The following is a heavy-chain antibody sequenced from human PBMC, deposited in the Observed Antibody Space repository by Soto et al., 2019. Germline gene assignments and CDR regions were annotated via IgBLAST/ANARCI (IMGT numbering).Heavy chain of an antibody. CDR2: ITNSGSTV. V-gene: IGHV3-11*01. CDR3: ARSALGVGDAFDI. D-gene: IGHD3-16*01. Sequence: LRLSCAASGFTLGDYWMNWIRQAPGKGLEWVSYITNSGSTVYYADSVKGRFTFSRDNAKNSLDLQMNSLRAEDTAMYYCARSALGVGDAFDIWGHGTMVTVSS. CDR1: GFTLGDYW. J-gene: IGHJ3*02.